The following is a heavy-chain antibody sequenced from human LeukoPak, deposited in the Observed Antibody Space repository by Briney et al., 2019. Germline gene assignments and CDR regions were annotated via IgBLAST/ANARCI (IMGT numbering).Heavy chain of an antibody. V-gene: IGHV1-2*02. D-gene: IGHD5-12*01. CDR1: GYTLTDDY. CDR2: INPKSAGT. CDR3: ARDSVATIGGQGFDP. J-gene: IGHJ5*02. Sequence: GASVTVSCKASGYTLTDDYIHWVRQAPGQGLEWMGWINPKSAGTNYIQKSQGRVTINRDTYISTVYMELSRLRSDDTAVYYCARDSVATIGGQGFDPWGQGTMVTVSS.